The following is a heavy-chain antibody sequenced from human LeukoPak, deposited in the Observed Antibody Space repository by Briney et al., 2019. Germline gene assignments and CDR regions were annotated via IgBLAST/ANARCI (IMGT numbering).Heavy chain of an antibody. CDR2: IIPIFGTA. V-gene: IGHV1-69*06. Sequence: GASVKVSCKASGGTFSSYAISWVRQAPGQGLEWMGGIIPIFGTANYAQKFQGRVTITADKSTSTAYMELSSLRSEDTAVYYCARPLMRGYESDAFDIWGQGTMVTVSS. CDR3: ARPLMRGYESDAFDI. J-gene: IGHJ3*02. CDR1: GGTFSSYA. D-gene: IGHD5-12*01.